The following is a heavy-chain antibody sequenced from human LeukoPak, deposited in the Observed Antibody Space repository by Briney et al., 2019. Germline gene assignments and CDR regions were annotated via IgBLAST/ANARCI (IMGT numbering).Heavy chain of an antibody. Sequence: PGGSLRLSCAASGLHFSNFGMHWVRQAPGKGLEWVGRIKSKTDGGTTDYAAPVKGRFTISRDDSKNTLYLQMNSLKTEDTAVYYCTTVDAAAAVDYWGQGTLVTVSS. CDR1: GLHFSNFG. CDR3: TTVDAAAAVDY. CDR2: IKSKTDGGTT. V-gene: IGHV3-15*01. D-gene: IGHD6-13*01. J-gene: IGHJ4*02.